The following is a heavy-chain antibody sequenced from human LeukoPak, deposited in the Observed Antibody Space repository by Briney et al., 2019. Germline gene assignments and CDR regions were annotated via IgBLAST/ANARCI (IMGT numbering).Heavy chain of an antibody. CDR1: GGSISSYY. D-gene: IGHD3-9*01. V-gene: IGHV4-59*01. Sequence: SETLSLTCTVSGGSISSYYWSWLRQPPGKGLEWIGYIYYSGSTNYNPSLKSRVTISVDTSKNQFSLKLSSVTAADTAVYYCARERENYDILTGYYGVRYYYMDVWGKGTTVTVSS. CDR3: ARERENYDILTGYYGVRYYYMDV. J-gene: IGHJ6*03. CDR2: IYYSGST.